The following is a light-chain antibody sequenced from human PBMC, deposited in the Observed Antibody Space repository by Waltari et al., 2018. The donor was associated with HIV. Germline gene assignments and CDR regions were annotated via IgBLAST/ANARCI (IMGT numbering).Light chain of an antibody. CDR2: RDS. CDR3: QVWDSITVV. V-gene: IGLV3-9*01. Sequence: SYELTQPLSVSVALGQTARITCGGNNIGSKNVHWYQQKPGQAPVLVIYRDSNRPSGIPERFSGSNSGNTATLTISRAQAGDEADYYCQVWDSITVVFGGGTKLTV. CDR1: NIGSKN. J-gene: IGLJ2*01.